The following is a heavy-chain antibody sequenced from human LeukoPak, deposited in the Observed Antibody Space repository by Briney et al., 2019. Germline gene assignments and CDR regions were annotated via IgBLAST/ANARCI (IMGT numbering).Heavy chain of an antibody. J-gene: IGHJ5*02. Sequence: ASVKVSCKASGYTFTGYYMHWVRQAPGQGLEWMGRINPNSGGTNYAQKFQGKVTMTRDTSISTAYMELSRLRSDDTAVYYCARGARAAAGTLLPWGQGTLVTVSS. CDR1: GYTFTGYY. D-gene: IGHD6-13*01. V-gene: IGHV1-2*06. CDR2: INPNSGGT. CDR3: ARGARAAAGTLLP.